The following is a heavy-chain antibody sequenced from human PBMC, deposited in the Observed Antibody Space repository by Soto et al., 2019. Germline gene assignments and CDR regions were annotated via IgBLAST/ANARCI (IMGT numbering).Heavy chain of an antibody. CDR1: GFTFSSNA. Sequence: EVQLLESGGGLVQPGGSLRISCIGSGFTFSSNAMSWVRQAPGKGLEWVSAISGGGGTTYYADSVKGRFAVSRDNSNNTLYRQMNSLRAEDTAVYYCAKQRAGFGSGSDTYYFDYWGQGTLVTVSS. CDR3: AKQRAGFGSGSDTYYFDY. D-gene: IGHD3-10*01. V-gene: IGHV3-23*01. J-gene: IGHJ4*02. CDR2: ISGGGGTT.